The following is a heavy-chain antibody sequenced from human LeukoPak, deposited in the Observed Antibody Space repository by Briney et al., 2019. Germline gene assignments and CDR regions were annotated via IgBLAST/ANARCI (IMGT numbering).Heavy chain of an antibody. V-gene: IGHV3-48*01. CDR2: ISSSSSAI. Sequence: GGSLRLSCAASGFTFSSYTMNWVRQAPGKGLEWVSSISSSSSAIYYAASVKGRFTISRDNAKNSLYLQMNSLRAEDTTVYYCAKGGWKGDFFDYWGQGTLVTVSS. J-gene: IGHJ4*02. CDR1: GFTFSSYT. CDR3: AKGGWKGDFFDY. D-gene: IGHD1-1*01.